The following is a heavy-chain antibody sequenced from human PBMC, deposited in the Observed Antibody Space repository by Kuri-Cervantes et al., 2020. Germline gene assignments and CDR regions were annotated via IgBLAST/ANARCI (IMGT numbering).Heavy chain of an antibody. CDR3: AVDSGGYAEHY. J-gene: IGHJ4*02. CDR2: ISSSSYI. Sequence: GGSLRLSCAASGFTFSSYSMNWVRQAPGKGLEWVSSISSSSYIYYADSVKDRFTISRDNAKNSLYLQMNSLTADDTAVYYCAVDSGGYAEHYWGQGTLVTVSS. V-gene: IGHV3-21*04. D-gene: IGHD5-12*01. CDR1: GFTFSSYS.